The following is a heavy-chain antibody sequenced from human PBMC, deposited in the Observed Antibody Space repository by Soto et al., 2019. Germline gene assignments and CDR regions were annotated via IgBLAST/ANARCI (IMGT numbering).Heavy chain of an antibody. CDR3: AKNKNSSTPRHWFDP. Sequence: GGSLRLSCAASGFTFSGYAMSWVRQAPGKGLEWVAAISGSGGSTYYADSVKGRFTISRDNYKNTLKLQRNSPRAENTAVYYGAKNKNSSTPRHWFDPWGQGTLVTVSS. V-gene: IGHV3-23*01. CDR2: ISGSGGST. CDR1: GFTFSGYA. J-gene: IGHJ5*02.